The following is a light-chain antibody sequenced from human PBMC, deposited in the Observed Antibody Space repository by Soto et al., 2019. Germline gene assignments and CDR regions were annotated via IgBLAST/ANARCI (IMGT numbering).Light chain of an antibody. CDR1: QGISTY. J-gene: IGKJ2*01. Sequence: DIQMTQSPSSLSASVGDRVTITCRASQGISTYLLWYQQRQGRAPKLLIYDASSSLSGVPSRFSGSGSGTDFTLTISSLQPEDFATYYCQQSYRTPYTFGQGTKLETK. CDR3: QQSYRTPYT. CDR2: DAS. V-gene: IGKV1-39*01.